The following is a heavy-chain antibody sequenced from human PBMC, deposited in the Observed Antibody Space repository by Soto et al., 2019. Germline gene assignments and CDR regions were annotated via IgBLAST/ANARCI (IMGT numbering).Heavy chain of an antibody. J-gene: IGHJ6*02. V-gene: IGHV3-21*01. D-gene: IGHD2-2*01. Sequence: GGSLRLSCAASGFSFSNYYMNWVRQAPGGGLEWVSSVTGSSSNKYYADSVRGRFTISRDNAKNSVYLEMNNLRVEDTAVYYCARDSRFWEVRGQGTTVTVSS. CDR1: GFSFSNYY. CDR2: VTGSSSNK. CDR3: ARDSRFWEV.